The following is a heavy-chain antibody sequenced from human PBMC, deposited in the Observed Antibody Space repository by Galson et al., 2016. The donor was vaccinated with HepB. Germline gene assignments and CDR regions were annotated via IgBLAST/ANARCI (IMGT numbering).Heavy chain of an antibody. CDR1: GGSFRDHY. CDR2: IEHRGLT. Sequence: LSLTCGVYGGSFRDHYWSWIRQPPGKGLEWIGEIEHRGLTNYNPSLMGRLTISVDTSKNEFSLRLTSVTAADTGVYYCSKNAWFDPWGQGTLVTVAS. V-gene: IGHV4-34*01. J-gene: IGHJ5*02. CDR3: SKNAWFDP.